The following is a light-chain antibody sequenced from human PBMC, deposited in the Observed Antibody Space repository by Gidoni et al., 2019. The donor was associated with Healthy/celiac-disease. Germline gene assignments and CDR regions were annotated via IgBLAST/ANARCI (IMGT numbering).Light chain of an antibody. V-gene: IGKV3-11*01. J-gene: IGKJ2*01. CDR2: DAS. Sequence: EIVLTQSPATLSLSPGDRATLSCRASQSVSSYLAWYQQKPGQAPRLLIYDASNRATGIPARFSGSGSGTDFTLTISSLEPEDFAVYYCQQRSNWPRHTFGQGTKLEIK. CDR3: QQRSNWPRHT. CDR1: QSVSSY.